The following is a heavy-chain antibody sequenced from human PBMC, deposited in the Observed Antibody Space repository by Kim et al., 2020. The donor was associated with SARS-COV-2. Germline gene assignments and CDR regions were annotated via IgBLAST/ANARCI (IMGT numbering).Heavy chain of an antibody. Sequence: GGSLRLSCAASGFTFSSYEMNWVRQAPGKGLEWVSYISSSGSTIYYADSVKGRFTISRDNAKNSLYLQMNSLRAEDTAVYYCARDYYYDSSGYSFDYWGQGTLVTVSS. D-gene: IGHD3-22*01. J-gene: IGHJ4*02. CDR2: ISSSGSTI. V-gene: IGHV3-48*03. CDR3: ARDYYYDSSGYSFDY. CDR1: GFTFSSYE.